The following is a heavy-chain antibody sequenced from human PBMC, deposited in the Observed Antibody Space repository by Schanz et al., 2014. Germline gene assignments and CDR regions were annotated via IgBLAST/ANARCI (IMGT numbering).Heavy chain of an antibody. CDR3: ARAHGNNWYGKGLDY. CDR2: IDGKSTTV. J-gene: IGHJ4*02. D-gene: IGHD1-1*01. CDR1: GFSFSSYS. Sequence: VQLLQFGGGVVQPGRSLRLSCSASGFSFSSYSMNWVRQAPGKGLEWLSYIDGKSTTVYYADSVKGRFTISRDNSKNTLYLQMNSLRADDTAVYFCARAHGNNWYGKGLDYWGQGTQVTGSS. V-gene: IGHV3-48*04.